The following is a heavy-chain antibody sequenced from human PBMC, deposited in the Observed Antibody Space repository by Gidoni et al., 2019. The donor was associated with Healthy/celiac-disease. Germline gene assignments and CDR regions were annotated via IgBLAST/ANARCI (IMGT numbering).Heavy chain of an antibody. CDR2: IYSGGST. D-gene: IGHD3-3*01. J-gene: IGHJ4*02. CDR1: GFTVSSNY. Sequence: VQLVESGGGLIQPGGSLRLSCAASGFTVSSNYMSWVRQAPGKGLEWVSVIYSGGSTYYADSVKGRFTISRDNSKNTLYLQMNSLRAEDTAVYYCASRIPDFWSGYYTGLVDYWGQGTLVTVSS. CDR3: ASRIPDFWSGYYTGLVDY. V-gene: IGHV3-53*01.